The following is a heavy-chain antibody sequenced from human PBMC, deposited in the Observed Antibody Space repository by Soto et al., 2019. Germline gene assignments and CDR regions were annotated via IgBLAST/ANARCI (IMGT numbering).Heavy chain of an antibody. Sequence: PSETLSLTCTVSGDSISSGYYFWGWIRQSPGRGLEWLGSIYFTGSTHYNPSLKSRVSISIDTSNHQFSLNLTSVTAADAAVYYCVRHITEIVVVVGSIPLWGQGTQVTVSS. CDR3: VRHITEIVVVVGSIPL. CDR2: IYFTGST. J-gene: IGHJ4*02. D-gene: IGHD2-15*01. V-gene: IGHV4-39*01. CDR1: GDSISSGYYF.